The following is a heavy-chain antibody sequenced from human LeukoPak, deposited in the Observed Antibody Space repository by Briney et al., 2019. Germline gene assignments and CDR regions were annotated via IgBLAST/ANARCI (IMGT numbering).Heavy chain of an antibody. V-gene: IGHV3-7*01. D-gene: IGHD6-13*01. CDR1: GFSFSTDW. CDR2: IKHDGSER. CDR3: VRSQYSSSS. Sequence: PGGSLRLSCAVSGFSFSTDWVGWVRQAPGKGLEWVANIKHDGSERHYVDSVKGRFTISRDNAKNSLYLQMNSLRVEDTALYYCVRSQYSSSSWGQGTLVAVSS. J-gene: IGHJ4*02.